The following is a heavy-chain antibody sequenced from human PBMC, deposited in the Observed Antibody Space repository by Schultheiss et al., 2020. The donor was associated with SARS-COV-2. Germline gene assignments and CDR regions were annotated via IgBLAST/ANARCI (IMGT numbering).Heavy chain of an antibody. V-gene: IGHV3-33*01. CDR2: IWYDGSNK. Sequence: GGSLRLSCAASGFTFSSYGMHWVRQAPGKGLEWVAVIWYDGSNKYYADSVKGRFTISRDNSKHTLFLQLNSLRTEDTALYYCVRGGYFRFGYAFDVWGQGTMVTVSS. D-gene: IGHD5-18*01. CDR1: GFTFSSYG. J-gene: IGHJ3*01. CDR3: VRGGYFRFGYAFDV.